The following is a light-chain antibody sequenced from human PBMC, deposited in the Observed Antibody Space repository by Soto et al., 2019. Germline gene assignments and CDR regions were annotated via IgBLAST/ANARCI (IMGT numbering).Light chain of an antibody. CDR3: QQYGSSFST. CDR2: GAS. Sequence: EIVLTQSPGTLSLSPGERATLSCRASQSVSSSYLAWYQQKPGQAPRLLIYGASSRATGIPDRFSGSGSGTDFTLTISRLEPEDFAVYYCQQYGSSFSTFGQGPKVAIK. CDR1: QSVSSSY. V-gene: IGKV3-20*01. J-gene: IGKJ1*01.